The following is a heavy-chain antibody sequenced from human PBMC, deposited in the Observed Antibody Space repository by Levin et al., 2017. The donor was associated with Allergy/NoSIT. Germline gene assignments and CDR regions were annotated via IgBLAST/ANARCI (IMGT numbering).Heavy chain of an antibody. V-gene: IGHV3-53*01. Sequence: GGSLRLSCAASGLSVSSNFMHWVRQAPGKGLEWVSAVFRGGNTYYADSVKGRFTISTDNSKNTLYLQMNSLRAEDTAVSYCARYTKGPAAYHFDYWGQGALVTVSS. CDR2: VFRGGNT. J-gene: IGHJ4*02. D-gene: IGHD2-8*01. CDR1: GLSVSSNF. CDR3: ARYTKGPAAYHFDY.